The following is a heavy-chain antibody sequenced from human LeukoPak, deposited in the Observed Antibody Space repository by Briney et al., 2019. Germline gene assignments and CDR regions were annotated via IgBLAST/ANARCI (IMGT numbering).Heavy chain of an antibody. CDR2: INSDGSST. V-gene: IGHV3-74*01. Sequence: GGSLRLSCAASGFTFSSYWMHWVRQAPGKGLVWVSRINSDGSSTIYADSVKGRFTISIDNAKNTLYLQMDSLRAEDTAVYYCARSTGTTYDYWGQGTLVTVSS. J-gene: IGHJ4*02. CDR3: ARSTGTTYDY. D-gene: IGHD1-7*01. CDR1: GFTFSSYW.